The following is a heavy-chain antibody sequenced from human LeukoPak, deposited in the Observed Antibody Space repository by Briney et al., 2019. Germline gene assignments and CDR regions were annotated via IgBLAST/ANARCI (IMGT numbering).Heavy chain of an antibody. J-gene: IGHJ4*02. CDR2: IIPIFGTA. CDR1: GGTFSSYA. V-gene: IGHV1-69*13. CDR3: ARAKYCSGGSCYFDY. D-gene: IGHD2-15*01. Sequence: SVKVSCKASGGTFSSYAIGWVRQAPGQGLEWMGGIIPIFGTANYAQKFQGRVTITADESTSTAYMELSSLRSEDTAVYYCARAKYCSGGSCYFDYWGQGTLVTVSS.